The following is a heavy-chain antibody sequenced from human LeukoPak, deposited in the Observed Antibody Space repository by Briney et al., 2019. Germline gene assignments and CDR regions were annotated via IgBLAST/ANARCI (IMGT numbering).Heavy chain of an antibody. J-gene: IGHJ4*02. Sequence: PSGTLSLTCAVSGGSISSSNWWTWVRQPPGKGLEWIGEIYHSGSTHYNPSLKSRAAISVDKSKNQFSLKLSSVTAADTAMYYCARIYCSSTSCYYFDYWGQGTLVTVSS. CDR3: ARIYCSSTSCYYFDY. D-gene: IGHD2-2*01. CDR1: GGSISSSNW. V-gene: IGHV4-4*02. CDR2: IYHSGST.